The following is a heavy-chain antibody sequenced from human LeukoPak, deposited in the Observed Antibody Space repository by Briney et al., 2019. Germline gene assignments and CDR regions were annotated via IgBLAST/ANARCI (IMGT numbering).Heavy chain of an antibody. CDR1: GGSISSSSYY. J-gene: IGHJ4*02. CDR3: ARGSHCSGGTCYTIDY. D-gene: IGHD2-15*01. CDR2: IYYSGST. Sequence: SETLSLTCTVSGGSISSSSYYWGWIRQPPGKGLEWIGSIYYSGSTYYNPSLKSRVTISVDTSKNQFSLKLSSVTAADTAVYYCARGSHCSGGTCYTIDYWGQGTLVPVSS. V-gene: IGHV4-39*07.